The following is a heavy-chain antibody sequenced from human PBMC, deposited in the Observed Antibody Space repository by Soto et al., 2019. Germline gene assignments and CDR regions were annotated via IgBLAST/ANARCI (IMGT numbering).Heavy chain of an antibody. CDR2: IIPIFGTA. CDR1: GGTFSSYT. V-gene: IGHV1-69*12. Sequence: QVQLVQSGAEVKKPGSSVTVSCKASGGTFSSYTNSWVRQAPGQWLEWMGGIIPIFGTANYAQKFQGRVTITADESTSTAYMELSSLRSEDTAVYYCARGNHRWLQLWYFDLWGRGTLVTVSS. J-gene: IGHJ2*01. D-gene: IGHD5-12*01. CDR3: ARGNHRWLQLWYFDL.